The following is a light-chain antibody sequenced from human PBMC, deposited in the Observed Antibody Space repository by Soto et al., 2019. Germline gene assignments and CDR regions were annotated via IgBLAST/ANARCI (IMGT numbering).Light chain of an antibody. CDR3: AVWDDRLHGM. CDR2: RND. J-gene: IGLJ3*02. CDR1: SSNIGKYN. V-gene: IGLV1-47*01. Sequence: QSVLTQPPSASGTPGQRVTISCFGSSSNIGKYNVYWYQQLPRTTPKLLIYRNDQRPSGVPDRFSASKSGTSSSLAISGLRSEDEADYYCAVWDDRLHGMFGGGTKLTVL.